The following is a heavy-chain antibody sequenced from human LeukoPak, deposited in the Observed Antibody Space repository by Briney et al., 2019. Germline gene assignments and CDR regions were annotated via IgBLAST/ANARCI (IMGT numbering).Heavy chain of an antibody. CDR3: ARGVAAGRIESFDY. J-gene: IGHJ4*02. D-gene: IGHD6-13*01. V-gene: IGHV3-7*03. CDR2: IKEDGSAK. Sequence: PGGSLRLSCAASGFSFSSYWMSWVRQAPGKGLEWVANIKEDGSAKYYVDSLKGRFTISRDNSKNTLYLQMNSLRAEDTAVYYCARGVAAGRIESFDYWGQGTLVTVSS. CDR1: GFSFSSYW.